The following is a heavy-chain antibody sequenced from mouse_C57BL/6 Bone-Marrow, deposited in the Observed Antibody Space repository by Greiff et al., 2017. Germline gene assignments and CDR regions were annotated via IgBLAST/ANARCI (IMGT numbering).Heavy chain of an antibody. Sequence: EVKLQESGPGLVKPSQSLSLTCSVTGYSITSGYYWNWIRQFPGNKLEWMGYISYDGSNNYNPSLKNRISITRDTSKNQFFLKLNSVTTEDTATYYCAREDYGSSGWDYWGQGTTLTVSS. CDR3: AREDYGSSGWDY. V-gene: IGHV3-6*01. J-gene: IGHJ2*01. CDR1: GYSITSGYY. D-gene: IGHD1-1*01. CDR2: ISYDGSN.